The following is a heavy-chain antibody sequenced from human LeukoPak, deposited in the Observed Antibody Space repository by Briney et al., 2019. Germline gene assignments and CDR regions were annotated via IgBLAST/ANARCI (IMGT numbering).Heavy chain of an antibody. Sequence: SGGSLRLSCAASGFTFSSYSMNWVRQAPGKGLEWVSSISSSSSYIYYADSVKGRFTISRDNAKNSLYLQMSSLRAEDTALYYCARDYDSGGYYYGGGAYWGQGTLVTVSS. CDR3: ARDYDSGGYYYGGGAY. D-gene: IGHD3-22*01. CDR1: GFTFSSYS. CDR2: ISSSSSYI. V-gene: IGHV3-21*04. J-gene: IGHJ4*02.